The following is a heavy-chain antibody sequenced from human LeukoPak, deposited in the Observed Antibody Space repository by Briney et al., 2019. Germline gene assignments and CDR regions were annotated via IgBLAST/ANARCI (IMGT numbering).Heavy chain of an antibody. J-gene: IGHJ4*02. CDR3: ARGRYGPRLGN. D-gene: IGHD3-16*01. CDR2: INNSGST. Sequence: SETVSLTCAVYGASFSDSYWSWIRQSPEKGLEWIGEINNSGSTSYNPSLNSRVIMSVDRSKNQFSLRLTSVTAADTAVYYCARGRYGPRLGNWGQGTLVTVSS. CDR1: GASFSDSY. V-gene: IGHV4-34*01.